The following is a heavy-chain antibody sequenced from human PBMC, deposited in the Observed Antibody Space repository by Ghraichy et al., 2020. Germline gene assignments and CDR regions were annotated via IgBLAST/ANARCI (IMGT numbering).Heavy chain of an antibody. Sequence: GVSLNISCAASGFTFSSYWMSWVRQAPGKGLEWVANIKEDGSAKYYVDSVRGRFTISRDNAKNSLYLQVNSLRAEDTAVYYCARAGDVGAVDYWGQGTLVTVSS. CDR3: ARAGDVGAVDY. CDR1: GFTFSSYW. V-gene: IGHV3-7*03. J-gene: IGHJ4*02. CDR2: IKEDGSAK. D-gene: IGHD1-26*01.